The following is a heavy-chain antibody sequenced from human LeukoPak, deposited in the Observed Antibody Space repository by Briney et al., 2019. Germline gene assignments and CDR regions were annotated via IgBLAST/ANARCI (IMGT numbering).Heavy chain of an antibody. V-gene: IGHV4-34*01. D-gene: IGHD6-13*01. J-gene: IGHJ4*02. CDR2: INHSGST. Sequence: SETLSLTCAVYGGSFSGYYWSWIRQPPGKGLEWIGEINHSGSTNYNPSLKSRVTILVDTSKNQFSLKLSSVTAADTAVYYCARGRGLGVAAAGKLYDYWGQGTLVTVSS. CDR1: GGSFSGYY. CDR3: ARGRGLGVAAAGKLYDY.